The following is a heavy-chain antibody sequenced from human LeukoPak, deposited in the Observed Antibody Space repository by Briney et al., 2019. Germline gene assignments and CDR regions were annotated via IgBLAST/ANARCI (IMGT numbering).Heavy chain of an antibody. CDR3: AREAGAHDAFDI. D-gene: IGHD6-13*01. J-gene: IGHJ3*02. CDR1: GFTFDNYG. Sequence: PGRSLRLSCAASGFTFDNYGMHWVRQAPGKGLEWVSGISWTRGTIGYADSVRGRFTISRDNAKNSLYLQMNSLRAEDTAVYYCAREAGAHDAFDIWGQGTMVTVSS. CDR2: ISWTRGTI. V-gene: IGHV3-9*01.